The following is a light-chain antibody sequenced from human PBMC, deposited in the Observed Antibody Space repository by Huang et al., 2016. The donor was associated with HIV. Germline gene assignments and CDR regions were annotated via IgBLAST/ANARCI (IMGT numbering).Light chain of an antibody. Sequence: DIQMTQSPSSLSASVGDRVTITCRASQSSSSYLNWYQQKPGQAPKSLIYAASILPSGVPSRFSGSGSRTYFTLTISSLQPEDFATYYCQQSYSAPWTFGQGTKVEIK. CDR2: AAS. CDR1: QSSSSY. J-gene: IGKJ1*01. CDR3: QQSYSAPWT. V-gene: IGKV1-39*01.